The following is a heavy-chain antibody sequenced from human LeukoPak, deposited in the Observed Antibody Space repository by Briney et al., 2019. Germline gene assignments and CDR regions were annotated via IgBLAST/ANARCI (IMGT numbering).Heavy chain of an antibody. CDR2: IVVGSGNT. D-gene: IGHD3-3*01. Sequence: GASVKVSCKASGFTFTSSAVQWVRQARGQRLEWIGWIVVGSGNTNYAQKFQERVTLTRDMSTSTAYMELSSLRSEDTAVYYCAARRSWSGEYFQHWGQGTLVTVSS. CDR3: AARRSWSGEYFQH. J-gene: IGHJ1*01. CDR1: GFTFTSSA. V-gene: IGHV1-58*01.